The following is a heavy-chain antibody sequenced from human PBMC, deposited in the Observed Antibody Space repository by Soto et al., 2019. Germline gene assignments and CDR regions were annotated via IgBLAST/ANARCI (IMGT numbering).Heavy chain of an antibody. V-gene: IGHV4-30-4*01. J-gene: IGHJ4*02. CDR2: IYYSGST. D-gene: IGHD3-22*01. Sequence: QVQLQESGPGLVKPSQTLSLTCTVSGGSISSGDYYWSWIRQPPGKGLELIGYIYYSGSTYYNPSLKSRVTISVDTSKNQFSLKLSSVTAADTAVYYCARAWTDYYDSSGYGHGEFDYWGQGTLVTVSS. CDR3: ARAWTDYYDSSGYGHGEFDY. CDR1: GGSISSGDYY.